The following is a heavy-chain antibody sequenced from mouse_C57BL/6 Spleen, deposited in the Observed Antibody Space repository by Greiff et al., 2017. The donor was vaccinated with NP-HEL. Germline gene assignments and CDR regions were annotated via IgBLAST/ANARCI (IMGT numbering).Heavy chain of an antibody. Sequence: EVQLVESGGGLVQPKGSLKLSCAASGFTFNTYAMHWVRQAPGKGLEWVARIRSKSSNYATYYADSVKDRFTISRDDSQSMLYLQMNNLKTEDTAMYYCVRTGITTVDYAMDYWGQGTSVTVSS. D-gene: IGHD1-1*01. J-gene: IGHJ4*01. CDR1: GFTFNTYA. V-gene: IGHV10-3*01. CDR2: IRSKSSNYAT. CDR3: VRTGITTVDYAMDY.